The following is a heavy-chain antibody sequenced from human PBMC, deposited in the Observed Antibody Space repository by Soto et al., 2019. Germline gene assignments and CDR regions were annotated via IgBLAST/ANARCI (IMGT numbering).Heavy chain of an antibody. V-gene: IGHV1-18*01. CDR1: GYTFTSYG. CDR2: ISAYNGNT. J-gene: IGHJ5*02. Sequence: GASVKVSCKASGYTFTSYGISWVRQAPGQGLEWMGWISAYNGNTNYAQKLQGRVTMATDTSTSTAYMELRSLRSDDTAVYYCARSHFLGVVVVAANWFDPWGQGTLVTVSS. D-gene: IGHD2-15*01. CDR3: ARSHFLGVVVVAANWFDP.